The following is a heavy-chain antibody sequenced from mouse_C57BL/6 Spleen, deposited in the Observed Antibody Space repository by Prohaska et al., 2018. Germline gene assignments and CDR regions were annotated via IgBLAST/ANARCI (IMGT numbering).Heavy chain of an antibody. Sequence: GVLVKPGGSLTLSCAASGFTFSSYAMSWVLQTPEKRLEWVATVSDGGSYTYYPDNVKGRVTISRDNAKNNLYLQMSHLKSEDTAMYYSAREDGWDYFDHWGQGTTLTFTS. J-gene: IGHJ2*01. CDR3: AREDGWDYFDH. CDR1: GFTFSSYA. CDR2: VSDGGSYT. V-gene: IGHV5-4*01. D-gene: IGHD1-1*02.